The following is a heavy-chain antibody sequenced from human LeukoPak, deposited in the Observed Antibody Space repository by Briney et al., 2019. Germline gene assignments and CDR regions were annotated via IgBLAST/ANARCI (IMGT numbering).Heavy chain of an antibody. CDR1: GFTFSSYG. CDR3: AKVRWGSDNALDS. Sequence: PGGSLRLSCAASGFTFSSYGMHWVRQAPGKGLEWVAFIRYDSSDKYNADSVKGRFTISRDNSKNTLYLQMNSLRAEDTAVYYCAKVRWGSDNALDSWGQGTLVTGSS. V-gene: IGHV3-30*02. CDR2: IRYDSSDK. J-gene: IGHJ4*02. D-gene: IGHD3-16*01.